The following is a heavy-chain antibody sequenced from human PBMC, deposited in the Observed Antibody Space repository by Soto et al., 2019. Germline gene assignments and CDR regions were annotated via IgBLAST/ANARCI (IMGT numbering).Heavy chain of an antibody. V-gene: IGHV1-3*01. CDR2: IKGANGNT. D-gene: IGHD6-6*01. CDR1: GYTFTSYS. Sequence: ASVKVAWKAAGYTFTSYSMHWLRHAPVQRREWSGRIKGANGNTKYSQKFKCIVTITRAPSASTAYMELSSLRSEDTAVDDCARVLEGDRSSWLGNSYHDGRDVWRKGTTVNVSS. CDR3: ARVLEGDRSSWLGNSYHDGRDV. J-gene: IGHJ6*04.